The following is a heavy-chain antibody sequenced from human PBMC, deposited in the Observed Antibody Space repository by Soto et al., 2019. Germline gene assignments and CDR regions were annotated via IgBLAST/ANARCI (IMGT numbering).Heavy chain of an antibody. J-gene: IGHJ4*02. Sequence: SETLSLTCTVSCGSISGYYWSWIRQPPGKGLEWIGYIFYSGSTKYNLSLRSRVTISLDTSNNQFSLKLSSVTAADTAMYYCARGEYDSSIGGYFDSWGQGTLVNRLL. CDR2: IFYSGST. CDR3: ARGEYDSSIGGYFDS. CDR1: CGSISGYY. D-gene: IGHD3-22*01. V-gene: IGHV4-59*01.